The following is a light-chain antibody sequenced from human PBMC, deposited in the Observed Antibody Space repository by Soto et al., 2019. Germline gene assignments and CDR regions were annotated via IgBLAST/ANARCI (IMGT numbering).Light chain of an antibody. CDR2: TAS. V-gene: IGKV1-9*01. CDR3: QQSYSTPIT. Sequence: IQLTQSPSSLSSSVGDRVTVTCRASQGICTYLVWYQQKPGKAPKPLIYTASTLQSGVPSRFSGSGSGTEFTLTISSLQPEDFATYYCQQSYSTPITFGQGTRLEIK. J-gene: IGKJ5*01. CDR1: QGICTY.